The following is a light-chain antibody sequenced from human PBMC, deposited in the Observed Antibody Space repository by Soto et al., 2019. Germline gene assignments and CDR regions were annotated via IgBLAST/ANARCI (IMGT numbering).Light chain of an antibody. Sequence: DIQMTQSPSSLSASVGDRVTITCRASQSISSYLNWYQQKPGKAPKVLIYAAYSLQSGVQSRFSGIGSGTDFTLTIRCLQSEDSAVYYCKQYGSSPGTFGQGTKVDI. V-gene: IGKV1-39*01. CDR3: KQYGSSPGT. CDR1: QSISSY. J-gene: IGKJ1*01. CDR2: AAY.